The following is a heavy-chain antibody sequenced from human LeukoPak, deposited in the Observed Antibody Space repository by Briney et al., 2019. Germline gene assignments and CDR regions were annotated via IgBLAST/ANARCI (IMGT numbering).Heavy chain of an antibody. CDR2: ITPYNGNT. CDR3: AKGEGFLDY. CDR1: GYIFTNYG. V-gene: IGHV1-18*01. J-gene: IGHJ4*02. Sequence: GASVKVSCKASGYIFTNYGITWVRQAPGQGLEWMGWITPYNGNTNYNYEQKFQGRVTMTTDSSTSTAYMEVRNLRSDDTAVYYCAKGEGFLDYWGQGTLVTVSS. D-gene: IGHD1-26*01.